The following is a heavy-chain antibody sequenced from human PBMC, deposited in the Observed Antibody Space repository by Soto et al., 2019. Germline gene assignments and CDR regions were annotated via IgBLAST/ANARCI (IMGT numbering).Heavy chain of an antibody. CDR1: GGSFSGYY. D-gene: IGHD6-6*01. CDR3: ARRGRIAARPGAFDI. J-gene: IGHJ3*02. Sequence: SETLSLTCAVYGGSFSGYYWSWIRQPPGKGLEWIGEINHSGSTNYNPSLKSRVTISVDTSKNQFSLKLSSVTAADTAVYYCARRGRIAARPGAFDIWGQGTMVTVSS. V-gene: IGHV4-34*01. CDR2: INHSGST.